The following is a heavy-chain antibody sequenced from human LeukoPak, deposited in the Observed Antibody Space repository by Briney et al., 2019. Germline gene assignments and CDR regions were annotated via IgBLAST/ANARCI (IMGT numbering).Heavy chain of an antibody. CDR3: ARDGGFDY. CDR2: INPNGGGT. Sequence: ASVKVSCKASGYTFTDYYMHWVRQAPGQGLEWMGWINPNGGGTNYAQKFQGRVTMTRDTSINTAYMELSSPRSDDTAVYHCARDGGFDYWGQGTLVTVSS. V-gene: IGHV1-2*02. J-gene: IGHJ4*02. CDR1: GYTFTDYY. D-gene: IGHD3-16*01.